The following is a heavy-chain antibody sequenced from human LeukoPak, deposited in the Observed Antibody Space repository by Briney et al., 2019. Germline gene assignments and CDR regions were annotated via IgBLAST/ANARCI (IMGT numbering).Heavy chain of an antibody. Sequence: SETLSLTCAVYGGSFSGYYWSWIRQPPGKGLEWIGEINHSGSTNYNPSLKSRVTISVDTSENQFSLKLSSVTAADTAVYYCARVRGGFGGDYWGQGTLVTVSS. D-gene: IGHD3-16*01. J-gene: IGHJ4*02. CDR3: ARVRGGFGGDY. CDR1: GGSFSGYY. V-gene: IGHV4-34*01. CDR2: INHSGST.